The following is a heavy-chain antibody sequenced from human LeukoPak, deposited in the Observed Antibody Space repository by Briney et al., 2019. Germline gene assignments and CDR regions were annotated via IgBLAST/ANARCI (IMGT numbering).Heavy chain of an antibody. J-gene: IGHJ4*02. CDR2: IRSKPYGGTT. D-gene: IGHD1-26*01. CDR3: ATGSGSYYASFDY. Sequence: PGRSLRLSCTASGFTFGDYAMNWVRQAPGKGLEWVGFIRSKPYGGTTEYAASVKGRFSISRDNSKSIAYLQMNSLRAEDTAVYYCATGSGSYYASFDYWGQGTLVTVSS. V-gene: IGHV3-49*04. CDR1: GFTFGDYA.